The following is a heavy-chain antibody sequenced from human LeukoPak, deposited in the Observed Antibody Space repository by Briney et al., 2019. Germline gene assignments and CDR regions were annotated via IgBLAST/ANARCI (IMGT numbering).Heavy chain of an antibody. CDR1: GGTFSSYT. V-gene: IGHV1-69*02. CDR3: AVKGRCSPIFDY. J-gene: IGHJ4*02. D-gene: IGHD2-2*01. CDR2: IILILGIA. Sequence: GASVNLCCKASGGTFSSYTISWVRQAPGKGLELMGRIILILGIANYAQKFQGRVTITADKSTSTAYMELSSLRSEDTAVYYCAVKGRCSPIFDYWGQGTLVTVSS.